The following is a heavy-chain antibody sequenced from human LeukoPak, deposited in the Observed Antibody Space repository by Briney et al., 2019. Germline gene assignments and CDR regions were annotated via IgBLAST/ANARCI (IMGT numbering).Heavy chain of an antibody. D-gene: IGHD4-17*01. CDR1: GFTFSSYA. V-gene: IGHV3-23*01. J-gene: IGHJ1*01. CDR3: AKENYGDSTGGRFQH. Sequence: GGSLRLSCAASGFTFSSYAMSWVRQTPVKGLEWVSVISGSGGSTYYADSVKGRFTISRVNSKNTLYLQMNSLRAEDTAVYYCAKENYGDSTGGRFQHWGQGTLVTVSS. CDR2: ISGSGGST.